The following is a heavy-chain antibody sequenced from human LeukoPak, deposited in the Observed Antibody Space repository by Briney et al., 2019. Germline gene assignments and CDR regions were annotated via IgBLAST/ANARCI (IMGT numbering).Heavy chain of an antibody. V-gene: IGHV3-74*01. J-gene: IGHJ4*02. CDR2: INGDGSIT. CDR3: AQGGSPGALDY. D-gene: IGHD1-26*01. CDR1: GFTLSSYY. Sequence: GGSLRLSRAASGFTLSSYYMHWVRQVPGKGLVWVSCINGDGSITKYADSVKGRFSISRDNAKNTLYLQVNSLRAEDTSVYYCAQGGSPGALDYWGQGTLVTVSS.